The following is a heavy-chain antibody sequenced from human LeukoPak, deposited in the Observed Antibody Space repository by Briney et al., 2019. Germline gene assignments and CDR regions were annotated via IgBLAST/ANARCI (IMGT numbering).Heavy chain of an antibody. CDR1: GGSISSGSYY. CDR2: IYTSGST. V-gene: IGHV4-61*02. CDR3: ARDGLHNLEAFGI. D-gene: IGHD5-24*01. J-gene: IGHJ3*02. Sequence: SETLSLTCTASGGSISSGSYYWSWIRQPAGKGLEWIGRIYTSGSTNYNPSLKSRVTISVDTSKNQFSLKLSSVTAADTAVYYCARDGLHNLEAFGIWGQGTMVTVSS.